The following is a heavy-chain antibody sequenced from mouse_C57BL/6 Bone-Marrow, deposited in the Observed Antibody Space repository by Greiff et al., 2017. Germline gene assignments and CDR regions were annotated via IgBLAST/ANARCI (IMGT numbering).Heavy chain of an antibody. CDR3: ARADFNKGFDY. J-gene: IGHJ2*01. CDR1: GYAFSSSW. Sequence: QVQLQQSGPELVKPGASVKISCKASGYAFSSSWMNWVKQRPGKGLEWIGRIYPGDGDTNYNGKFKGKATLTADKSSSTAYMQLSSLTSEDSAVYFCARADFNKGFDYWGQGTTLTVSS. CDR2: IYPGDGDT. V-gene: IGHV1-82*01.